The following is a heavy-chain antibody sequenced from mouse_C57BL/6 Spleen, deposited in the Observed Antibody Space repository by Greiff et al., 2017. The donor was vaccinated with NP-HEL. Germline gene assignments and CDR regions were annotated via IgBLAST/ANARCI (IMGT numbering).Heavy chain of an antibody. D-gene: IGHD1-1*01. CDR3: ARRGDYGSSDWYFDV. Sequence: VQLQQPGAELVKPGASVKMSCKASGYTFTSYWITWVKQRPGQGLEWIGDIYPGSGSTNYNEKFKSKATLTVDTSSSTAYMQLSSLTSEDSAVYYCARRGDYGSSDWYFDVWGTGTTVTVSS. CDR1: GYTFTSYW. V-gene: IGHV1-55*01. CDR2: IYPGSGST. J-gene: IGHJ1*03.